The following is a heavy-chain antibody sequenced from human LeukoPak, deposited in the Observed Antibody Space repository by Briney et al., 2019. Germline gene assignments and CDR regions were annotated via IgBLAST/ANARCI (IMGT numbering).Heavy chain of an antibody. CDR2: IYYSGST. CDR1: GGSISSSSYY. CDR3: ARHGGIQLWLRFWFDP. D-gene: IGHD5-18*01. Sequence: PSETLSLTCTVSGGSISSSSYYWGWIRQPPGKGLEWIGSIYYSGSTYYNPSLKSRVTISVDTSKNQFSLKLSSVTAADTAVYYCARHGGIQLWLRFWFDPWGQGTLATVSS. J-gene: IGHJ5*02. V-gene: IGHV4-39*01.